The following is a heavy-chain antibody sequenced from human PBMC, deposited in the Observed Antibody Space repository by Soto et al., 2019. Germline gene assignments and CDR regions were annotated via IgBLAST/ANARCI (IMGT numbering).Heavy chain of an antibody. CDR1: GFTFSSYA. D-gene: IGHD3-3*01. J-gene: IGHJ4*02. Sequence: LRLSCAASGFTFSSYAMSWVRQAPGKGLEWVSAISGSGGSTYYADSVKGRFTISRDNSKNTLYLQMNSLRAEDTAVYYCAKETYYDFWSGYFTFDYWGQGTLVTVSS. CDR3: AKETYYDFWSGYFTFDY. CDR2: ISGSGGST. V-gene: IGHV3-23*01.